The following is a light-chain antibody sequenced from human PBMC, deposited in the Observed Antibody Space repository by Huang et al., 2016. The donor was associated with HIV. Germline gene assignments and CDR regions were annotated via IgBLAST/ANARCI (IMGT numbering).Light chain of an antibody. V-gene: IGKV3-20*01. J-gene: IGKJ1*01. CDR2: HSS. Sequence: EIVLTQSPGTLSLSQGERATLSCGASHSVNGGYLAWYQQKPGKAPTLLIYHSSTRATCIPDRFSVSGSGKGFTLTISRLEPEDFAVDYCQQYGSSPQTFGQGTKVEIK. CDR1: HSVNGGY. CDR3: QQYGSSPQT.